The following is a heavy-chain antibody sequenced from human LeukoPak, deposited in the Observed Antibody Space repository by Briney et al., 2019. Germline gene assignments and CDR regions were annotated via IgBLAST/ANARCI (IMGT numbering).Heavy chain of an antibody. CDR2: VYYSGST. CDR1: GGSISNYY. J-gene: IGHJ4*02. CDR3: ARHSYYYDSSGYYYFDF. Sequence: SETLSLTCTVSGGSISNYYWSWIRQPPGKGLEWIGYVYYSGSTNYNPSLKSRVTISVDTSKNQFSLKLSSVTAADTAVYYCARHSYYYDSSGYYYFDFWGQGTLVTVSS. D-gene: IGHD3-22*01. V-gene: IGHV4-59*08.